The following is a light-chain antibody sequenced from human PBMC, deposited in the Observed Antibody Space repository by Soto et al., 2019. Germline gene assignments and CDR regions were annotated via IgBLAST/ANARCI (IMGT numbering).Light chain of an antibody. CDR1: QVIGSRY. Sequence: EIVMTQSPGTLSLSPGERATISCRASQVIGSRYLAWYHQKSGQAPRLLIYGASSRATGIPDRFSGSGSGTDFTLTINRLEPEDFGVYYCMQFGSSIPHPFGQGTKLEIK. V-gene: IGKV3-20*01. CDR2: GAS. J-gene: IGKJ2*01. CDR3: MQFGSSIPHP.